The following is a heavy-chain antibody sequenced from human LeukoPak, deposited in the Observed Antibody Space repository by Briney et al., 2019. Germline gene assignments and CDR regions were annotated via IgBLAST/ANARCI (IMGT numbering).Heavy chain of an antibody. Sequence: PSETLSLTCTVSGGSISGYYWTWIRQPPGKRLESLGYIHYTGSTNYNPSLKSRVTISVDTSKDQLYLRLTSVTAADTAVYYCARGGWSHDLWGQGTLVTVSS. CDR3: ARGGWSHDL. CDR2: IHYTGST. J-gene: IGHJ5*02. CDR1: GGSISGYY. D-gene: IGHD6-19*01. V-gene: IGHV4-59*01.